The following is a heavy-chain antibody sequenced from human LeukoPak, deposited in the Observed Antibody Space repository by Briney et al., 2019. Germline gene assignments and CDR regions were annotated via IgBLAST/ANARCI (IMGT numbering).Heavy chain of an antibody. CDR1: GGSISSYY. CDR2: IYTSGST. CDR3: ARDYYDSSGYQVFDY. J-gene: IGHJ4*02. V-gene: IGHV4-4*07. D-gene: IGHD3-22*01. Sequence: TPSETLSLTCTVSGGSISSYYWSWIRQPAGKGLEWIGRIYTSGSTNYNPSLKSRVTMSVDTSKNQFSLKLSSVTAADTAVYYCARDYYDSSGYQVFDYWRQGTLVTVSS.